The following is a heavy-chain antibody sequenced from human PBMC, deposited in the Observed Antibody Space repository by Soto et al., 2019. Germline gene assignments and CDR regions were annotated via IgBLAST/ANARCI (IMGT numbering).Heavy chain of an antibody. V-gene: IGHV4-31*03. CDR2: IYYSGST. J-gene: IGHJ4*02. Sequence: SETLSLTCTVSGGSISSGGYYWSWIRQHPGKGLEWIGYIYYSGSTYYNPSLKSRVTISVDTSKNQFSLKLSSVTAADTAVYYCASLVPERGAYYFDYWGQGTLVTVSS. CDR1: GGSISSGGYY. D-gene: IGHD2-2*01. CDR3: ASLVPERGAYYFDY.